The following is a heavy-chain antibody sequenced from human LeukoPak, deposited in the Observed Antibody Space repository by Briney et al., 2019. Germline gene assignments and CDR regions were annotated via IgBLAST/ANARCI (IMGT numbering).Heavy chain of an antibody. V-gene: IGHV4-34*01. CDR2: INHSGSA. CDR3: ARASGQWLVRRHDY. CDR1: GGSFSAYY. J-gene: IGHJ4*02. D-gene: IGHD6-19*01. Sequence: SETLSLTCAVSGGSFSAYYWTWIRQPPGKGLEWIGEINHSGSANYNPSLKSRVTISLDTSKNQFSLKLSSVTAADTAVYYCARASGQWLVRRHDYWGQGTLVTVSS.